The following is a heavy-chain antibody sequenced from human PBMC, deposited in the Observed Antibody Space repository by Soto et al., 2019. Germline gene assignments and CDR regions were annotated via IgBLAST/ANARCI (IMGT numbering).Heavy chain of an antibody. Sequence: EVQLVESGGGSVQPGGSLRLSCAASGFNFRTYWMHWVRQAPGKGLVWVSRINTDGSIRSYADSVKGRFTISRDNAKNTLYLQMNSLRVDDTAVYYCVRDVLRWGQGTLVTVSS. D-gene: IGHD3-16*01. J-gene: IGHJ4*02. CDR3: VRDVLR. V-gene: IGHV3-74*01. CDR1: GFNFRTYW. CDR2: INTDGSIR.